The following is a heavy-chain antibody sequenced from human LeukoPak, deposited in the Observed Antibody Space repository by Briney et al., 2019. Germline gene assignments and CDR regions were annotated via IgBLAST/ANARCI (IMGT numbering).Heavy chain of an antibody. D-gene: IGHD6-19*01. CDR2: ISAYNGNT. CDR1: GYTFTSYG. V-gene: IGHV1-18*01. CDR3: ARGVGSSGWYPLDAFDI. J-gene: IGHJ3*02. Sequence: ASVKVSCKASGYTFTSYGISWVRQAPGQGLEWMGWISAYNGNTNYAQKLQGRVTMTTDTSTSTAYMELRSLRSDDTAVHYCARGVGSSGWYPLDAFDIWGQGTMVTVSS.